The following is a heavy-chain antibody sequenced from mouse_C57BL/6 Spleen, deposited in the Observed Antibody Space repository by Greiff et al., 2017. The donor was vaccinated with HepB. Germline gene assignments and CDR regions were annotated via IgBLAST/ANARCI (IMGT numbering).Heavy chain of an antibody. CDR2: ISGGGGNT. Sequence: DVMLVESGGGLVKPGGSLKLSCAASGFTFSSYTMSWVRQTPEKRLEWVATISGGGGNTYYPDSVKGRFTISRDNAKNTLYLQMSSLRSEDTALYYCARRGVYYDYDRGFAYWGQGTLVTVSA. CDR3: ARRGVYYDYDRGFAY. CDR1: GFTFSSYT. D-gene: IGHD2-4*01. V-gene: IGHV5-9*01. J-gene: IGHJ3*01.